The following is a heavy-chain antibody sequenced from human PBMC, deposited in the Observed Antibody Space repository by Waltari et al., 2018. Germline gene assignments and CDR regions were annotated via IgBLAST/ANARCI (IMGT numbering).Heavy chain of an antibody. D-gene: IGHD6-6*01. J-gene: IGHJ4*02. V-gene: IGHV4-34*01. Sequence: QVQLQQWGAGLLKPSETLSLTCAVYGGSFSGYYWSWIRQPPGKGLEWIGEINQSERSNYNPSLRSRVTISVDTSKNQFSLKLSSVTAADTAVYYCARGRRSSSRVLFDYWGQGTLVTVSS. CDR1: GGSFSGYY. CDR2: INQSERS. CDR3: ARGRRSSSRVLFDY.